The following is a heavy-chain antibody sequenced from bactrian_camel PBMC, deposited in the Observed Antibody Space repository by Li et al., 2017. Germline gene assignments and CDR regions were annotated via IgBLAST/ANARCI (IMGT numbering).Heavy chain of an antibody. D-gene: IGHD7*01. J-gene: IGHJ4*01. V-gene: IGHV3S47*01. CDR1: GHSRGSNC. Sequence: VQLVESGGGSVQPGGSLRLTCVVSGHSRGSNCVGWFRLPPGRAPAEREGVALQLVGGTTYIIDSVKGRFSLSNDNDRNTMYLQMNSLKPEDTAMYYCAAKFTGACALTGDYNYWGRGTQVTVS. CDR2: LQLVGGTT. CDR3: AAKFTGACALTGDYNY.